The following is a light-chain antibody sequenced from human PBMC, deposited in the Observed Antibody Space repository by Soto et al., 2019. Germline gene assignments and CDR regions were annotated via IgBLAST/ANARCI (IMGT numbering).Light chain of an antibody. J-gene: IGKJ2*01. V-gene: IGKV3-20*01. Sequence: EIVLTQSPGTLSLSPGERATLSCRASQSVSSSYLAWYQQKPGQAPRLLIDGASSRATGIPDRFSGSGSGTDFTLTISRLEPEDFAVYYCQQYDSSEYTFGQGTKLEIK. CDR1: QSVSSSY. CDR2: GAS. CDR3: QQYDSSEYT.